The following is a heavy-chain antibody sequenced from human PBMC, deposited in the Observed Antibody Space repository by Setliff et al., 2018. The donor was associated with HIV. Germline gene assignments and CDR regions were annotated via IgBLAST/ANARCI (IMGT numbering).Heavy chain of an antibody. D-gene: IGHD5-18*01. J-gene: IGHJ6*03. CDR3: AREDTAPPDYYYSYMDV. CDR1: GGTFSSHA. V-gene: IGHV1-69*13. CDR2: IIPMFGTA. Sequence: GASVKVSCKAYGGTFSSHAINWVRQAPGQGLEWMGGIIPMFGTANYAQMFQDRVTISADESTSKVSLEVRSLRSDDTAVYYCAREDTAPPDYYYSYMDVWGKGTTVTVSS.